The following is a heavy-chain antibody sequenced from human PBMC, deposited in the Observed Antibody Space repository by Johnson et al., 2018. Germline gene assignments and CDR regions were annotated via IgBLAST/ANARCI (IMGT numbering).Heavy chain of an antibody. D-gene: IGHD3-10*01. Sequence: QVQLQESGPGLVKPSEPLSLTCTVSGGSLSSSGDYFGWIRQSPGEGLEWIGLIYYGGSTSYNPSLRSRVTISIDTSNNQFSLKLNSVTAADTAVYYCALYRSGTMKDFWGPGTLVTVSS. J-gene: IGHJ4*02. CDR1: GGSLSSSGDY. CDR2: IYYGGST. V-gene: IGHV4-39*01. CDR3: ALYRSGTMKDF.